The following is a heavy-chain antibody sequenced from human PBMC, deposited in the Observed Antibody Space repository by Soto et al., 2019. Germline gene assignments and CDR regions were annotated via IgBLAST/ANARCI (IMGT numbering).Heavy chain of an antibody. CDR1: GGSFSGYY. CDR3: ARFTGGGYYMDV. Sequence: SETLSLTCAVYGGSFSGYYWSWIRQPPGKGLEWIGEINHSGSTNYNPSLKSRVTISVDTSKNQFSLKLSSVTAADTAVYYCARFTGGGYYMDVWGKGTTVTVSS. V-gene: IGHV4-34*01. J-gene: IGHJ6*03. CDR2: INHSGST. D-gene: IGHD3-10*01.